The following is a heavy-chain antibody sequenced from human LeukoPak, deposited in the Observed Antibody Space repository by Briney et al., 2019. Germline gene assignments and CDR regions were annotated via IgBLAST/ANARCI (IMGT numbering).Heavy chain of an antibody. CDR2: IDQDGNRE. D-gene: IGHD2-15*01. Sequence: GGSLRLSCVASGLTFSSYWMSWVRQAPGKGLEWVANIDQDGNRENYVDSVKGRFSISRDNAKNSLFLQMHSLRAEDTAVYYCASTFPYCSDGSCALGGQGTLVTVSS. CDR3: ASTFPYCSDGSCAL. V-gene: IGHV3-7*01. CDR1: GLTFSSYW. J-gene: IGHJ4*02.